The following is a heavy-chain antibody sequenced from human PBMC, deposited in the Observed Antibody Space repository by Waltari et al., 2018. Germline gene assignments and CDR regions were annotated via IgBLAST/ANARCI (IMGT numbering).Heavy chain of an antibody. CDR1: GFTFSSYG. D-gene: IGHD6-6*01. J-gene: IGHJ4*02. Sequence: QVQLVESGGGVVQPGGSLRLSCAASGFTFSSYGMHWVRQAPGKGLGWVAFIRYDGSNKYYADSVKGRFTISRDNSKNTLYLQMNSLRAEDTAVYYCAKPLVGVYSSSPGSDYWGQGTLVTVSS. V-gene: IGHV3-30*02. CDR2: IRYDGSNK. CDR3: AKPLVGVYSSSPGSDY.